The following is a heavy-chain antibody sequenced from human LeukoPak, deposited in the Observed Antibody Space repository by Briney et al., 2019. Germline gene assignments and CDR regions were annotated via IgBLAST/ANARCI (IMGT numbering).Heavy chain of an antibody. V-gene: IGHV1-69*13. Sequence: EASVKVSCKASGGTFSSYAISWVRQAPGQGLEWLGGIIPIFGTANYAQKFQGRVTITADESTSTAYMELSSLRSEDTAVYYCARGSLREQQLGLLDYWGQGTLVIVSS. J-gene: IGHJ4*02. CDR1: GGTFSSYA. D-gene: IGHD6-13*01. CDR3: ARGSLREQQLGLLDY. CDR2: IIPIFGTA.